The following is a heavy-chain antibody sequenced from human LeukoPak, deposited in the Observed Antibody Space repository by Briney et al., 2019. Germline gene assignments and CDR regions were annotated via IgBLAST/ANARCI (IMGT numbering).Heavy chain of an antibody. CDR1: EFTFSSYT. D-gene: IGHD6-13*01. J-gene: IGHJ4*02. CDR3: AGSGSSWYSLDN. Sequence: GGSLRLSCVASEFTFSSYTMNWVRQAPGKGLEWVSGISGSGGSTYYADSVKGRFAISRDNSKDTLYLQMNSLRAEDTAVYYCAGSGSSWYSLDNWGQGTLVTVSS. V-gene: IGHV3-23*01. CDR2: ISGSGGST.